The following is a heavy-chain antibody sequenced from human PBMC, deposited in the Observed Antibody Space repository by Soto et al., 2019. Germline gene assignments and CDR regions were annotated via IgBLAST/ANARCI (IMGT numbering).Heavy chain of an antibody. CDR1: GGSFANYY. D-gene: IGHD6-6*01. CDR3: ARAKYSSPTYFDY. Sequence: SETLSLTCAVYGGSFANYYWNWIRQPPGKGLEWIGYMYYSGRTNYNPSLESRVTISIDTSKNQISLKVKSVTAADTAVYYCARAKYSSPTYFDYWGQGSLVTVSS. CDR2: MYYSGRT. V-gene: IGHV4-59*01. J-gene: IGHJ4*02.